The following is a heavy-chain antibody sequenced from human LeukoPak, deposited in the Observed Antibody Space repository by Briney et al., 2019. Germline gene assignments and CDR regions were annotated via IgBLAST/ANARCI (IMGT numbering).Heavy chain of an antibody. J-gene: IGHJ4*02. Sequence: PSETLSLTCTVSGGSISSYYWSWIRQPPGKGLEWIGSISHSGSTYYDPSLKSRITISVDTSKNQFSLKVRSVTAADTAVYYCARRITGTTSDSFDYWGQGILVTVSS. CDR1: GGSISSYY. CDR2: ISHSGST. D-gene: IGHD1-20*01. V-gene: IGHV4-59*05. CDR3: ARRITGTTSDSFDY.